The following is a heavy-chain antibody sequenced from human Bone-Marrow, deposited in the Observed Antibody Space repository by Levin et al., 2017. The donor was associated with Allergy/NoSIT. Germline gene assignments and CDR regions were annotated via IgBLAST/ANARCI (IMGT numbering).Heavy chain of an antibody. V-gene: IGHV3-23*01. J-gene: IGHJ5*02. CDR3: VRDRMIRSGDGGNWFDT. D-gene: IGHD2-21*01. CDR1: GFTFGSYA. CDR2: ISGAGGST. Sequence: PGGSLRLSCAASGFTFGSYAMSWVRQSPGKGLEWVASISGAGGSTNYADYAQGRFTISRDKFNNMVHLQLSSLKVEDTAVYYCVRDRMIRSGDGGNWFDTWGQGTVVTVSS.